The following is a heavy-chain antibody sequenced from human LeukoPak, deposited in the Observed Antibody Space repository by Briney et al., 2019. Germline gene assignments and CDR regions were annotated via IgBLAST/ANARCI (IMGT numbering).Heavy chain of an antibody. CDR2: IYYSGST. D-gene: IGHD5-12*01. Sequence: SETLSLTCTVSGGSISSSSYYWGWIRQPPGKGLEWIGSIYYSGSTYYNPSLKSRVTISVDTSKNQFSLKLSSVTAADTAVYYCARTYSGYGGGDYWGQGTLVTVPS. CDR3: ARTYSGYGGGDY. CDR1: GGSISSSSYY. J-gene: IGHJ4*02. V-gene: IGHV4-39*07.